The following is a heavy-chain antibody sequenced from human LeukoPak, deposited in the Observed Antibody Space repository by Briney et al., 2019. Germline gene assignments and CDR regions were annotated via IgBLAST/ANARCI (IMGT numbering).Heavy chain of an antibody. CDR2: ISPNSGGT. J-gene: IGHJ6*03. CDR1: GYTFTGYY. CDR3: ARGSPDYYYYMDV. Sequence: GASVKVSCKASGYTFTGYYMHWVRQAPGQGLEWMGWISPNSGGTNYAQKFQGRVTMTRDTSISTAYMELSRLRSDDTAVYYCARGSPDYYYYMDVWGKGTTVTVSS. V-gene: IGHV1-2*02.